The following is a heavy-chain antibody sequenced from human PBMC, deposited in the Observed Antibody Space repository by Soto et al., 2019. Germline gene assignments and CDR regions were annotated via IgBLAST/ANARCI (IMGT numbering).Heavy chain of an antibody. CDR1: GFTFSSYA. CDR3: AKPSSSWYDYYMDV. V-gene: IGHV3-23*01. D-gene: IGHD6-13*01. J-gene: IGHJ6*03. Sequence: GGSLRLSCAASGFTFSSYAMSWVRQAPGKGLEWVSAISGSGGSTYYADSVKDRFTISRDNSKNTLYLQMNSLRAEDTAVYYCAKPSSSWYDYYMDVWGKGTTVTVSS. CDR2: ISGSGGST.